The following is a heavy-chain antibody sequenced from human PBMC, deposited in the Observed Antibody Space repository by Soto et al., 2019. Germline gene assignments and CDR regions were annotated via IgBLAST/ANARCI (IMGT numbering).Heavy chain of an antibody. CDR1: GFTFSNAW. CDR2: IKSKTDGGTT. V-gene: IGHV3-15*07. CDR3: TTDLFMSSYIAVAGTIAH. J-gene: IGHJ4*02. D-gene: IGHD6-19*01. Sequence: PGGSLRLSCAASGFTFSNAWMNWVRQAPGKGLEWVGRIKSKTDGGTTDYAAPVKGRFTISRDDSKNTLYLQMNSLKTEDTAVYYCTTDLFMSSYIAVAGTIAHWGQGTLVTVSS.